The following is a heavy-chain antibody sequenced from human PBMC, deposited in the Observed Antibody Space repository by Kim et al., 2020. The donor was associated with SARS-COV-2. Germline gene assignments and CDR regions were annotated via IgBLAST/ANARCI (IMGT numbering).Heavy chain of an antibody. Sequence: GGSLRLSCTASGFTFSSYEMNWVRQAPGKGLEWVSYIIGSGTTIYYADSVRGRFTISRDNDKNSLFLQMNSLRAEDTAVYYCARGPYYSPFDYWGQGTLV. D-gene: IGHD4-4*01. CDR2: IIGSGTTI. CDR3: ARGPYYSPFDY. V-gene: IGHV3-48*03. J-gene: IGHJ4*02. CDR1: GFTFSSYE.